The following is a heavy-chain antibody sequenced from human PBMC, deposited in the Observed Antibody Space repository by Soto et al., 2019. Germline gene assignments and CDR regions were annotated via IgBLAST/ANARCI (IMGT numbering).Heavy chain of an antibody. J-gene: IGHJ4*02. CDR3: ARTSYFDY. V-gene: IGHV3-30-3*01. CDR2: ISYDGSNK. Sequence: QVQLVESGGGVVQPGRSLRLSCAASGFTFSSYAMHWVRQAPGKGLEWVAVISYDGSNKYYADSVKGRFTISRDNSKNTLYPQMNSLRAEDTAVYYCARTSYFDYWGQGTLVTVSS. CDR1: GFTFSSYA.